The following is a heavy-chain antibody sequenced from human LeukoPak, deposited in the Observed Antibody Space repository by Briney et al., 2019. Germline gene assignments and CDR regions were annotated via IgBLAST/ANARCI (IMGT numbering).Heavy chain of an antibody. CDR1: GFTFSSYA. CDR3: AKDAGRCDVDYFDY. Sequence: GGSLRLSCAASGFTFSSYAMSWVRQVPGKGLEWVSAISDSGGNTYYADFVRGRFTISRDNSKNTLYLQMNSLRAEDTAMYFCAKDAGRCDVDYFDYWGQGTLVTVSS. V-gene: IGHV3-23*01. CDR2: ISDSGGNT. J-gene: IGHJ4*02. D-gene: IGHD3-16*01.